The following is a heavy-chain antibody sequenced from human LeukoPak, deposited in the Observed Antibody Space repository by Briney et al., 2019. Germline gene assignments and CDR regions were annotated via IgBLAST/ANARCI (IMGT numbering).Heavy chain of an antibody. CDR1: GFTFSSYG. Sequence: GGSLRLSCAASGFTFSSYGMHWVRQAPGKGLEWVAVIWYDGSNKYYAGSVKGRFTISRDNSKNTLYLQMNSLRAEDTAVYYCARIYGSGSSKSDNFDYWGQGTLVTVSS. J-gene: IGHJ4*02. D-gene: IGHD3-10*01. CDR3: ARIYGSGSSKSDNFDY. CDR2: IWYDGSNK. V-gene: IGHV3-33*01.